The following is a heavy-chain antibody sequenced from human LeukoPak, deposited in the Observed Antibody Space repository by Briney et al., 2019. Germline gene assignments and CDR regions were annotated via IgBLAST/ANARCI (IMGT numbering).Heavy chain of an antibody. CDR2: IYHSGST. CDR3: ARGGLEMATIKAGWFDP. D-gene: IGHD5-24*01. J-gene: IGHJ5*02. V-gene: IGHV4-39*07. Sequence: SETLSLTCTVSGGSIRSSTDYWGWIRQPPGKGLEWIGSIYHSGSTYYNPSLKSRVTISVDTSKNQFSLKLSSVTAADTAVYYCARGGLEMATIKAGWFDPWGQGTLVTVSS. CDR1: GGSIRSSTDY.